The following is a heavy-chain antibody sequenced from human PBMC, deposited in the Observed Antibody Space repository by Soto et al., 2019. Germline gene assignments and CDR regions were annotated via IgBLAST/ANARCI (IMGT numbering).Heavy chain of an antibody. V-gene: IGHV4-30-2*01. Sequence: SETLSLTCTVSGGSINHYYWTWIRQPPGKGLEWIGYMYHSGSTYYNPSLKSRVTISIDRSKNQFSLKLSSVTAEDTAVYYCARVPDYWGQGILVTVSS. CDR2: MYHSGST. J-gene: IGHJ4*02. CDR3: ARVPDY. D-gene: IGHD2-2*01. CDR1: GGSINHYY.